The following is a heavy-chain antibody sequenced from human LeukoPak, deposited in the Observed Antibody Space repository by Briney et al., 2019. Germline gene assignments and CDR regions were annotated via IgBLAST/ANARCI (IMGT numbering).Heavy chain of an antibody. CDR2: ISSSGSTI. CDR1: GFTFSDYY. D-gene: IGHD2-15*01. CDR3: ARAPVAASRFDY. V-gene: IGHV3-11*01. J-gene: IGHJ4*02. Sequence: GGSLRPSCAASGFTFSDYYMSWIRQAPGKGLEWVSYISSSGSTIYYADSVKGRFTISRDNAKNSLYLQMNSLRAEDTAVYYCARAPVAASRFDYWGQGTLVTVSS.